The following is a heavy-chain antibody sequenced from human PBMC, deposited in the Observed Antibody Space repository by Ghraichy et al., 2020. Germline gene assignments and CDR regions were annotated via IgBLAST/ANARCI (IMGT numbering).Heavy chain of an antibody. J-gene: IGHJ6*02. CDR3: AKDMLRDFWTYQCYYGMDV. V-gene: IGHV3-9*01. D-gene: IGHD3-3*01. Sequence: SLNISCAASGFTFDDHAMHWVRQAPGKGLEWVSGISWNSGSIGYAASVKGRFTISQDNAKNSLYLQMRSLRAEDTAFYYCAKDMLRDFWTYQCYYGMDVWGQGTTVTVSS. CDR1: GFTFDDHA. CDR2: ISWNSGSI.